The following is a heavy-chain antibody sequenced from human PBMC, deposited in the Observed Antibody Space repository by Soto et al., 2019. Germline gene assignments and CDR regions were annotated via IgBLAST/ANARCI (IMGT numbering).Heavy chain of an antibody. D-gene: IGHD6-13*01. CDR3: ATESGQRYSSILDFQH. CDR1: GYTFTTYG. V-gene: IGHV1-18*01. CDR2: ITPYNGDT. J-gene: IGHJ1*01. Sequence: QVQLVQSGAEVKEPGASVKVSCKASGYTFTTYGITWVRQAPGQGLACMGWITPYNGDTSYAQNLQGRVTMTTDTSTSTAYMELTSLRSDDTAVYYCATESGQRYSSILDFQHWGQGTLVTVSP.